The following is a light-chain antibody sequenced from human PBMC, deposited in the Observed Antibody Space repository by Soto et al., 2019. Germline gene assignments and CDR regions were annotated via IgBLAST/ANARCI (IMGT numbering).Light chain of an antibody. V-gene: IGLV2-14*01. Sequence: QSALTQPASVSGSPGQSITISCTGTSSDVGGSNYVSWYQQHPGKAPKLMIYEVSNRPSGVSNRFSGYKAGNTASLTISGLQAEDEADDYCSSYTSSSTRVFGGGTKLTVL. CDR3: SSYTSSSTRV. CDR1: SSDVGGSNY. CDR2: EVS. J-gene: IGLJ3*02.